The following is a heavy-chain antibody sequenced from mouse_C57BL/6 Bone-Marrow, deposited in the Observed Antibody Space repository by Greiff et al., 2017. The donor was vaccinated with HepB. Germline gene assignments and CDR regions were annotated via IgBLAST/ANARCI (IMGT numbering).Heavy chain of an antibody. V-gene: IGHV1-39*01. Sequence: VKPGASVKISCKASGYSFTDYNMNWVKQSNGKSLEWIGVINPNYGTTSYNQKFKGKATLTVDQSSSTAYMQLNSLTSEDSAVYYRARIWRQPDAMDYWGQGTSVTVSS. CDR3: ARIWRQPDAMDY. CDR1: GYSFTDYN. D-gene: IGHD6-1*01. J-gene: IGHJ4*01. CDR2: INPNYGTT.